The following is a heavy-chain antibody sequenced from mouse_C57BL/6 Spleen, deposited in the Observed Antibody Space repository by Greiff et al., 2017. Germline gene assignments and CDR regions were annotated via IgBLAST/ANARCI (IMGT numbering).Heavy chain of an antibody. D-gene: IGHD1-1*01. CDR2: INPNNGGT. CDR1: GYTFTDYY. V-gene: IGHV1-26*01. J-gene: IGHJ4*01. CDR3: ARGEVLDYYGSRYAMDY. Sequence: VQLQQSGPELVKPGASVKISCKASGYTFTDYYMNWVKQSHGKSLEWIGDINPNNGGTSYNQKFKGKATLTVDKSSSTAYMELRSLTSEDSAGYYCARGEVLDYYGSRYAMDYWGQGTAVTVSS.